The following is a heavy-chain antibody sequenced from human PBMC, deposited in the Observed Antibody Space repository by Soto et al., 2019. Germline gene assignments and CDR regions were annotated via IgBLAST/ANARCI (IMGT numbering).Heavy chain of an antibody. CDR3: AKDLTYACILEWLTILYGMDV. D-gene: IGHD3-3*01. V-gene: IGHV3-23*01. Sequence: PGGSLRLSCAASGFTFSSYAMSWVRQAPGKGLEWVSAISGSGGSTYYADSVKGRFTISRDNSKNTLYLQMNSLRAEDTAVYYCAKDLTYACILEWLTILYGMDVRAQGTTVTVSS. J-gene: IGHJ6*02. CDR2: ISGSGGST. CDR1: GFTFSSYA.